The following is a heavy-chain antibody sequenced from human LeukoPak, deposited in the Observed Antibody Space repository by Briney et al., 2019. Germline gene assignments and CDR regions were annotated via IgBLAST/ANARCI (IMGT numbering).Heavy chain of an antibody. CDR3: AKDLRVAVGRGYFEY. CDR1: GFTFSTNA. J-gene: IGHJ4*02. V-gene: IGHV3-23*01. CDR2: ISGTGHST. D-gene: IGHD6-19*01. Sequence: GGSLRLSCAASGFTFSTNAMSWVRQAPGKGLEWVSAISGTGHSTYYADPVKGRFTISRDNSKSTLDLQMNGLRAEDTAVYYCAKDLRVAVGRGYFEYWGQGTLVTVSS.